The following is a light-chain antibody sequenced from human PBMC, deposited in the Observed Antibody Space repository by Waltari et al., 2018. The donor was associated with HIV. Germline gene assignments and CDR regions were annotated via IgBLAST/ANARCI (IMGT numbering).Light chain of an antibody. CDR1: SSNIGSNT. Sequence: QSVLTQPPSASGTPGQRVTIPCSGSSSNIGSNTVNWYQQLPGTAPKLLIYSNNQRPSGVPDRCAGSKSGTSASLAISGLQSDVEAAFYCAAWDDSLNGWVFGGGTKLTVL. CDR2: SNN. J-gene: IGLJ3*02. CDR3: AAWDDSLNGWV. V-gene: IGLV1-44*01.